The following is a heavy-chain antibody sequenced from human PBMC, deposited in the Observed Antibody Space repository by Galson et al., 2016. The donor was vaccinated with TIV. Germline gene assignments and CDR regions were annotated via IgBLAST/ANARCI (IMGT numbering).Heavy chain of an antibody. J-gene: IGHJ4*02. D-gene: IGHD1-7*01. CDR1: GFTFSSYT. CDR2: ISHDGNNK. CDR3: TRDGRGNWKYVEYFDY. Sequence: SLRLSCAASGFTFSSYTFHWVRQTPGKGLEWVAIISHDGNNKDFADSVEGRFTISRESSKNTVFLQMNSLRLEDTAVYYCTRDGRGNWKYVEYFDYWGQGTLVTVSS. V-gene: IGHV3-30-3*01.